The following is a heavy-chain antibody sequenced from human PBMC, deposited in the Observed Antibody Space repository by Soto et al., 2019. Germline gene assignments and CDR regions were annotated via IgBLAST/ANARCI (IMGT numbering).Heavy chain of an antibody. CDR2: IIPIFGTA. CDR1: GGTFSSYA. CDR3: LVVITTYDAFDI. D-gene: IGHD3-22*01. V-gene: IGHV1-69*13. Sequence: GASVKVSCKASGGTFSSYAISWVRQAPGQGLEWMGGIIPIFGTANYAQKFQGRVTITADESTSTAYMELSSLRSEDTAVYYCLVVITTYDAFDIWGQGTMVTVSS. J-gene: IGHJ3*02.